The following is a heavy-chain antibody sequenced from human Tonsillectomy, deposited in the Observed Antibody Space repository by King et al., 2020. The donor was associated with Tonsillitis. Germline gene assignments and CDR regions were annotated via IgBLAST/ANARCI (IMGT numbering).Heavy chain of an antibody. D-gene: IGHD3-10*01. J-gene: IGHJ6*03. Sequence: VQLVESGGTVVQPGRSLRLSCATSGFSFSNHGMHWVRQAPGKGLEWVAVISYEGSKTNYADSVKGRFTISRDNSKNTLYLQMNSLRPEDTALYYCARDYSFALGSYFYMDVWGRGTTVTVSS. CDR3: ARDYSFALGSYFYMDV. CDR1: GFSFSNHG. CDR2: ISYEGSKT. V-gene: IGHV3-30*03.